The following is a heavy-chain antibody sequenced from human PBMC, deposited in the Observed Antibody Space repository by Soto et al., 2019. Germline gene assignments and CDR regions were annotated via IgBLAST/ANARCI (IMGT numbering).Heavy chain of an antibody. J-gene: IGHJ4*02. CDR2: IKEDGSEQ. Sequence: GGSLRLACAASGFTFSRKWMSWVRQAPGKGLEWVANIKEDGSEQYYVDSMKGRFTISRDNAKNSVYLQMNSLRAEDTAVYYCAKYDDWTRYGFAYWGQGTLVTVSS. D-gene: IGHD3-3*01. CDR1: GFTFSRKW. V-gene: IGHV3-7*05. CDR3: AKYDDWTRYGFAY.